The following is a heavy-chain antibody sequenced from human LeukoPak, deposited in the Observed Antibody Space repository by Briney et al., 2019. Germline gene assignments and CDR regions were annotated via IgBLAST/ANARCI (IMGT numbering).Heavy chain of an antibody. J-gene: IGHJ4*02. CDR3: AREGIAAAGTFDY. Sequence: GGSLRLSYAASGFTFSSYWMSLVRQAPGKGLEWVANIKQDGSEKYYVDSVKGRFTISRDNGKNSLYLQMNSLRAEDTAVYYCAREGIAAAGTFDYWGQGTLVTVSS. CDR1: GFTFSSYW. CDR2: IKQDGSEK. V-gene: IGHV3-7*01. D-gene: IGHD6-13*01.